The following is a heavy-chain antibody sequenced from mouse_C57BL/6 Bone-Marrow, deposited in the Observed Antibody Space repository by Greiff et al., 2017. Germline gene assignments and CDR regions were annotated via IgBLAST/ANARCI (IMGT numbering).Heavy chain of an antibody. D-gene: IGHD2-5*01. CDR1: GYTFTSYW. V-gene: IGHV1-69*01. J-gene: IGHJ4*01. CDR3: AICPLYSNYVDAMDY. Sequence: QVQLQQPGAELVMPGASVKLSCKASGYTFTSYWMHWVKQRPGQGLEWIGEIDPSDSYTNYNQKFKGKSTLTVDKSSSTAYMQLSRLTSEDSAVYYCAICPLYSNYVDAMDYWGQGTSVTVSS. CDR2: IDPSDSYT.